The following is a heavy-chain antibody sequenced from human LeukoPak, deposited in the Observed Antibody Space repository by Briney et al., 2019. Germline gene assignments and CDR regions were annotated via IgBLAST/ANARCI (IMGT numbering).Heavy chain of an antibody. Sequence: RASVKVSCKASGYTFTSYGISWVRQAPGQGLEWVGWISAYNGNTKYSQKLQGRVTMTTDTSTSTAYMEMRSLRSDDTAIYYCARDQYVLVGATDEGWAYWGQGTLVTVSS. D-gene: IGHD1-26*01. V-gene: IGHV1-18*01. CDR3: ARDQYVLVGATDEGWAY. CDR1: GYTFTSYG. CDR2: ISAYNGNT. J-gene: IGHJ4*02.